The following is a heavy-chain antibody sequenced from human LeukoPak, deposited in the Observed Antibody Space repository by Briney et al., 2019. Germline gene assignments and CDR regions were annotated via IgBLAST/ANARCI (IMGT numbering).Heavy chain of an antibody. CDR2: IKPDGGEK. CDR3: ARVKYCSGGSCYSVYFDY. Sequence: GESLRLSCAASGFTFSSYMMTWVRQAPGKGLEWVANIKPDGGEKFYVDSVRGRFTISRDNAKNSLYLQMNSLRAEDTAVYYCARVKYCSGGSCYSVYFDYWGQGTLVTVSS. J-gene: IGHJ4*02. CDR1: GFTFSSYM. V-gene: IGHV3-7*01. D-gene: IGHD2-15*01.